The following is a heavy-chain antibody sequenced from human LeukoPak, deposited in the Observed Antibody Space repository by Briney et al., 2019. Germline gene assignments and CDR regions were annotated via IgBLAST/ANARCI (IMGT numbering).Heavy chain of an antibody. V-gene: IGHV1-69*05. CDR1: GGTFSSYA. CDR3: ARGTGITIFGVDRGSYYMDV. D-gene: IGHD3-3*01. J-gene: IGHJ6*03. Sequence: SVKVSCKASGGTFSSYAISWVRQAPGQGLEWMGGIIPILGTANYAQKFQGRVTITTDESTSTAYMEPSSLRSEDTAVYYCARGTGITIFGVDRGSYYMDVWGKGTTVTVSS. CDR2: IIPILGTA.